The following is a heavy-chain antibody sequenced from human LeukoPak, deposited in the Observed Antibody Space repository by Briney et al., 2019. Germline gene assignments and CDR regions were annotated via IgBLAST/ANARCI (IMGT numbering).Heavy chain of an antibody. CDR3: AKDLREKALLPDY. Sequence: GGSLRLSCAASGFTFTTYWMTWVRQAPGKGLEWVSAISGSGGSTYYADSVKGRFTISRDNSKNTLYLQMNSLRAEDTAVYYCAKDLREKALLPDYWGQGTLVTVSS. J-gene: IGHJ4*02. CDR1: GFTFTTYW. V-gene: IGHV3-23*01. CDR2: ISGSGGST.